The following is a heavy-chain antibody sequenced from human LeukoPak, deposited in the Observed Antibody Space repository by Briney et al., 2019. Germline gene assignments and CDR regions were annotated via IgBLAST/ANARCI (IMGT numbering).Heavy chain of an antibody. Sequence: TGGSLRLSCAASGFSLSSKWMHWVRQAPGRGLVWVSRISSDGSSTHYADSVKGRFTVSRDNAKNTLFLQMNSLRAEDTAVYYCTRDIGGRSAYWGQGALVTVSS. D-gene: IGHD3-16*01. J-gene: IGHJ4*02. CDR3: TRDIGGRSAY. CDR1: GFSLSSKW. V-gene: IGHV3-74*01. CDR2: ISSDGSST.